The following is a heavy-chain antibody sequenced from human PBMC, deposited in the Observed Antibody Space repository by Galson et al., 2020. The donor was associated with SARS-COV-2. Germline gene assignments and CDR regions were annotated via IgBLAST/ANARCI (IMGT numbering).Heavy chain of an antibody. D-gene: IGHD4-17*01. V-gene: IGHV4-34*01. CDR3: ARLHYGEYAPEALDI. J-gene: IGHJ3*02. CDR2: INSSGST. Sequence: SETLSLTCAVYGGSFSGYYWSWIRQPPGKGLEWIGEINSSGSTNYNPSLKSRVTISGDRSKNQFSLRLSSVTAADAAVYFCARLHYGEYAPEALDIWGPGTRVTVAS. CDR1: GGSFSGYY.